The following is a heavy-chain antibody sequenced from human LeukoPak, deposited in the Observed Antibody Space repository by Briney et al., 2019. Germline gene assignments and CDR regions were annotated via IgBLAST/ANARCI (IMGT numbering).Heavy chain of an antibody. Sequence: ASVKVSCKASGYTFTGYYMHWVRQAPGQGLEWMGWINPNSGGTNYAQKFQGRVTMTRDTSISTAYMELRSLRSDDTAVYYCARNRGNYDILTGAYYYYMDVWGKGTTVTISS. D-gene: IGHD3-9*01. J-gene: IGHJ6*03. CDR1: GYTFTGYY. CDR2: INPNSGGT. V-gene: IGHV1-2*02. CDR3: ARNRGNYDILTGAYYYYMDV.